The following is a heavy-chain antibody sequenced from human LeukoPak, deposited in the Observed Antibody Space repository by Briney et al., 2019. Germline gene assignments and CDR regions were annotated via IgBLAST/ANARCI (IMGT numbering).Heavy chain of an antibody. D-gene: IGHD2/OR15-2a*01. Sequence: QPGGSLRLSCAASGFDLTTYAMTWVRQAPAKGLEWVSSIRIGGGGTYYADSVKGRFTISRDNSENTLHLQMNNLRPAETPRYFCARCIENSQARCNWIDPWGQGTLVTVSS. V-gene: IGHV3-23*01. CDR2: IRIGGGGT. CDR1: GFDLTTYA. J-gene: IGHJ5*02. CDR3: ARCIENSQARCNWIDP.